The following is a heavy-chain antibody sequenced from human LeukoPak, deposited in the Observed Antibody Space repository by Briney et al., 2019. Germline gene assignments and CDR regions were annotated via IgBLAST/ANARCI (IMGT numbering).Heavy chain of an antibody. D-gene: IGHD2-8*01. CDR1: GYTFTGHY. Sequence: ASVKVSCKAPGYTFTGHYMHWVRQAPGQGLEWMGSINPKSGGANYAQKFQGRVTMTRDTSINTAYMDLSRLRSDDTAVYYCARDWDNGGMDVWGQGTTVTVSS. J-gene: IGHJ6*02. CDR3: ARDWDNGGMDV. V-gene: IGHV1-2*02. CDR2: INPKSGGA.